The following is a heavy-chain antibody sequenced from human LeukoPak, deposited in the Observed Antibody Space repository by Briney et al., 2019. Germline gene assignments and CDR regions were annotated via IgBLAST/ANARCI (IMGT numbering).Heavy chain of an antibody. CDR3: ARAVRGVIITRAGDY. CDR1: GGSISTAHW. Sequence: PSGTLSLTCAVSGGSISTAHWWNWVRQSPGKGLEWIGEIYHRGNSNYNPSLKSRVSISVDTSKNQFSLKVTSLTAADTAVYYCARAVRGVIITRAGDYWGQGTLVTVSS. V-gene: IGHV4-4*02. D-gene: IGHD3-10*01. CDR2: IYHRGNS. J-gene: IGHJ4*02.